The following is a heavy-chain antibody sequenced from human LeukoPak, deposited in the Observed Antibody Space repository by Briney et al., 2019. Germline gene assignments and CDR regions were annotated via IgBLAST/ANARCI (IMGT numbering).Heavy chain of an antibody. CDR1: GGSISSYY. CDR3: ARHTYYYDSSGYPRRYYYYYYYMDV. CDR2: INHSGST. V-gene: IGHV4-34*01. J-gene: IGHJ6*03. D-gene: IGHD3-22*01. Sequence: SETLSLTCTVSGGSISSYYWSWIRQPPGKGLEWIGEINHSGSTNYNPSLKSRVTISVDTSKNRFSLKLSSVTAADTAVYYCARHTYYYDSSGYPRRYYYYYYYMDVWGKGTTVTVSS.